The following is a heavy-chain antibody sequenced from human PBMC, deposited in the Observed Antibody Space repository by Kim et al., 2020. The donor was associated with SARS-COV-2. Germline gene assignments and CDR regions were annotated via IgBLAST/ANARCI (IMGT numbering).Heavy chain of an antibody. V-gene: IGHV4-39*01. Sequence: YYTPSLKSRVTISVDTSKNQFSLKLSSVTAADTAVYYCARLGQWLYGMDVWGQGTTVTVSS. J-gene: IGHJ6*02. CDR3: ARLGQWLYGMDV. D-gene: IGHD6-19*01.